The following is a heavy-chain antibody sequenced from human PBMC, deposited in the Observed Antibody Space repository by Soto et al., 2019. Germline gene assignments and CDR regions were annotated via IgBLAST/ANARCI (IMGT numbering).Heavy chain of an antibody. D-gene: IGHD6-19*01. CDR3: ARWGDVYSSAFYYYYYGMDV. V-gene: IGHV5-51*01. J-gene: IGHJ6*02. CDR2: IYPGDSDT. Sequence: GESLKISCKGSGYSFTSYWIGWVRQMPGKGLEWMGIIYPGDSDTRYSPSFQGQVTISADKSISTAYLQWSSLKASDTAMYYCARWGDVYSSAFYYYYYGMDVWGQGTTVTVS. CDR1: GYSFTSYW.